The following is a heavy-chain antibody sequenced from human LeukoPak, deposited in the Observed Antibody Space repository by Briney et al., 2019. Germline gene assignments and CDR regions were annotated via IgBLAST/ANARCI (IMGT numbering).Heavy chain of an antibody. CDR1: GGTFSSYA. Sequence: SVKVSCKASGGTFSSYAISWARQAPGQGLEWMGGIIPIFGTANYAQKFQGRVTITADESTSTAYMELSSLRSEDTAVYYCARALDYYDSSGYHRHYFDYWGQGTLVTVSS. CDR2: IIPIFGTA. J-gene: IGHJ4*02. CDR3: ARALDYYDSSGYHRHYFDY. D-gene: IGHD3-22*01. V-gene: IGHV1-69*01.